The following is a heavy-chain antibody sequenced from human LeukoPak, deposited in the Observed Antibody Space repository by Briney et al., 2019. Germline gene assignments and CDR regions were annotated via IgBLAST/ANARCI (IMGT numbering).Heavy chain of an antibody. J-gene: IGHJ4*02. D-gene: IGHD4-17*01. CDR2: INPSGGST. CDR1: GYTFTSYY. Sequence: ASVTVSCKASGYTFTSYYMHWVRQAPGQGLEWMGIINPSGGSTSYAQKFQGRVTMTRDTSTSTVYMELSSLRSEDTAVYYCARATTTVTTADYWGQGTLVTVSS. V-gene: IGHV1-46*01. CDR3: ARATTTVTTADY.